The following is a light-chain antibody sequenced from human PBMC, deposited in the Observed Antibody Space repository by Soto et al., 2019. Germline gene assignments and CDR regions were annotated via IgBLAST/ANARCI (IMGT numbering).Light chain of an antibody. Sequence: QSALTQPPSVSGSPGQSVTISCTGTSTDFVSYNRVSWYQQPPGTAPKLVMHGNSQRPSGVPDRFSGSKSGTSASLAISGLRTEDEAQYYCAAWDGSLSGVVFGGGTKLTVL. V-gene: IGLV2-18*01. CDR2: GNS. J-gene: IGLJ2*01. CDR1: STDFVSYNR. CDR3: AAWDGSLSGVV.